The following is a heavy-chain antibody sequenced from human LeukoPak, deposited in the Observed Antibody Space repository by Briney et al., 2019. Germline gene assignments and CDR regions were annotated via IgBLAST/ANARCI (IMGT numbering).Heavy chain of an antibody. D-gene: IGHD3-16*01. CDR2: IYYSGST. CDR1: GGSISSYY. CDR3: ARSPWGYPGGGYYYYYYMDV. Sequence: SETLSLTCTVSGGSISSYYWSWIRQPPGKGLEWIGYIYYSGSTNYNPSLKSRVTVSVDTSKNQFSLKLSSVTAADTAVYYCARSPWGYPGGGYYYYYYMDVWGKGTTVTVSS. J-gene: IGHJ6*03. V-gene: IGHV4-59*01.